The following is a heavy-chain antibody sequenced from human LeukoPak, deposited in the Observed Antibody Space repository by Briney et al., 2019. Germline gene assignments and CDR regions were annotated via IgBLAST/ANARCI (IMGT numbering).Heavy chain of an antibody. D-gene: IGHD3-22*01. CDR2: IYYIGTA. CDR1: GDSISIGDYR. J-gene: IGHJ4*02. Sequence: SQTLSLTCSVSGDSISIGDYRWSWIRQSPGKGLEWIGYIYYIGTAYYNPSLRSRVALSADTSKNQFSLKLSSVTAADTAVYYCAREGGGGYYDSSGYSSFDYWGQGTLVTVSS. V-gene: IGHV4-30-4*01. CDR3: AREGGGGYYDSSGYSSFDY.